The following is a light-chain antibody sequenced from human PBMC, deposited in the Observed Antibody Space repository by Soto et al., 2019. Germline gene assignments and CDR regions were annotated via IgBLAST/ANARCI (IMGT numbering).Light chain of an antibody. Sequence: DIQMTQSPSTLSASVGDRVTFTCRASQSISNFLAWYQQKPGRAPNLLIFRTSDLDTGVPSRFSGSGSGTDFTLTIASLQPDDFATYYCQQYRSYPYTFGQGTKLEIK. J-gene: IGKJ2*01. CDR1: QSISNF. CDR3: QQYRSYPYT. V-gene: IGKV1-5*03. CDR2: RTS.